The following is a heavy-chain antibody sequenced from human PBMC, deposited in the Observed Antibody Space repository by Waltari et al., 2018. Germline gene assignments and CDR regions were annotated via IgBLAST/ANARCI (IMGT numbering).Heavy chain of an antibody. J-gene: IGHJ6*02. D-gene: IGHD3-3*01. Sequence: QVQLQESGPGLVKPSETLSLTCTASGGSISSYYWSWIRQPPGKALEWIGYIYYSGSTNYNPSLKSRVTISVDTSKNQFSLKLSSVTAADTAVYYCARDSDFWSGKRYYYYGMDVWGQGTTVTVSS. CDR2: IYYSGST. CDR1: GGSISSYY. V-gene: IGHV4-59*01. CDR3: ARDSDFWSGKRYYYYGMDV.